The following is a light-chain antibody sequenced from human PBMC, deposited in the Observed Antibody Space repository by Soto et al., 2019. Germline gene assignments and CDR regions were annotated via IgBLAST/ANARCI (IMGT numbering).Light chain of an antibody. V-gene: IGKV3-20*01. CDR2: GAS. CDR3: QQLRT. J-gene: IGKJ1*01. CDR1: QSVSSRY. Sequence: EIVLTQSPVTLSLSPAERATLSCRASQSVSSRYLAWYQQKPGQAPRLLIYGASSRATGIPARFSGSGSGTDFTLTISSLEPEDFAVYYCQQLRTFGQGTKVDIK.